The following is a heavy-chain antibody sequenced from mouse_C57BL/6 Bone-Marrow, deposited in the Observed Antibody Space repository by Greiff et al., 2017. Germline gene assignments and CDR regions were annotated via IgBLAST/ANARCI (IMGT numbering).Heavy chain of an antibody. Sequence: DVMLVESGGDLVKPGGSLKLSCAASGFTFSSYGMSWVRQTPAKRLEWVATISSGGSYTYYPDSVKGRFTISRAHAKNTLYLQMSSLKSEDTAMDYCAGRSYYDGGGAGYWGQGTTLTVSS. D-gene: IGHD2-4*01. J-gene: IGHJ2*01. CDR1: GFTFSSYG. CDR3: AGRSYYDGGGAGY. CDR2: ISSGGSYT. V-gene: IGHV5-6*02.